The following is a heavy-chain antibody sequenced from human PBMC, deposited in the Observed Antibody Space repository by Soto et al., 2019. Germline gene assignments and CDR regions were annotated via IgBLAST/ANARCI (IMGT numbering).Heavy chain of an antibody. V-gene: IGHV4-59*01. CDR2: IYYSGST. CDR3: ARVGGDGPLDY. CDR1: GGSISSYY. J-gene: IGHJ4*02. D-gene: IGHD3-16*01. Sequence: PSETLSLTCTVSGGSISSYYWSWIRQPPGKGLECIGYIYYSGSTNYNPSLKSRVTISVDTSKNQFSLKLSSVTAADTAVYYCARVGGDGPLDYWGQGTLVTVYS.